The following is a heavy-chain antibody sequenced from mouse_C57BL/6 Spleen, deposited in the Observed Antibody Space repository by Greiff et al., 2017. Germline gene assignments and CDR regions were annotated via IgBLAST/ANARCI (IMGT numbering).Heavy chain of an antibody. CDR1: GYTFTDYE. CDR3: TRYGSSFYARDY. J-gene: IGHJ4*01. CDR2: IDPETGGT. Sequence: QVQLQQSGAELVRPGASVTLSCKASGYTFTDYEMHWVKQTPVHGLEWIGAIDPETGGTAYTQKFKGKAILTADKSSSTAYMELRSLTSEDSAVYYCTRYGSSFYARDYWGQGTSVTVSS. D-gene: IGHD1-1*01. V-gene: IGHV1-15*01.